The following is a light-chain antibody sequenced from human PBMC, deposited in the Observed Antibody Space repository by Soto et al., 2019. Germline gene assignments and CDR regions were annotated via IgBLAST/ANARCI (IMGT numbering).Light chain of an antibody. Sequence: DIQMTQSPSSLSASVGDRVTITCRASQCISTYLVWYQQRQGRAPKLLIYDASSLLSGVPSRFSGSGSGTDFTLTISSLQPEDFATYYCQQSYRTPYTFGQGTKLETK. CDR2: DAS. V-gene: IGKV1-39*01. CDR1: QCISTY. CDR3: QQSYRTPYT. J-gene: IGKJ2*01.